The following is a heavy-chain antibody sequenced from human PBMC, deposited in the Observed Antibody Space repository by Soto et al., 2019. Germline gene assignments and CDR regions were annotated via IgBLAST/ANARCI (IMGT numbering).Heavy chain of an antibody. D-gene: IGHD3-16*01. CDR1: GLGLSDTS. Sequence: SGRTLRLSCLAGGLGLSDTSMTWARQGTGRRLEWVSRVGRSDDSTKDADSVKGRLTISRDKPNNTLNLQMDSQRAEDPAMYYCLKLLRRTTHYDGLNIIGRLTRGTAASRQH. CDR2: VGRSDDST. CDR3: LKLLRRTTHYDGLNIIGRLTRGTAASRQH. V-gene: IGHV3-23*01. J-gene: IGHJ1*01.